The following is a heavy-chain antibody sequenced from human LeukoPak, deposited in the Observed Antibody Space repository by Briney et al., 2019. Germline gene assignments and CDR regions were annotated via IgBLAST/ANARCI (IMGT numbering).Heavy chain of an antibody. J-gene: IGHJ6*03. CDR2: ISNSGNT. CDR1: GGSISSDY. Sequence: PSGTLSLTCTVSGGSISSDYWSWIRQPPGRGLEWIGYISNSGNTNYKPSLKSRVDIFLESSKNQISLELRSLTAADTAVYYCARATNDGWSGYYTGGFYYMDVWGKGTTVTVSS. V-gene: IGHV4-59*01. D-gene: IGHD3-3*01. CDR3: ARATNDGWSGYYTGGFYYMDV.